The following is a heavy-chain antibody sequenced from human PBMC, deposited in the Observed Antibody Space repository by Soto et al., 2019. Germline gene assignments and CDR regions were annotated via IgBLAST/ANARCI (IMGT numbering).Heavy chain of an antibody. CDR2: INSGTTT. CDR3: ARDNGACSTTTCYRYLDP. V-gene: IGHV3-48*03. Sequence: GSLRLSCAASGFTFSSFEMNWVRQAPGKGLEWVSYINSGTTTYYAGSVRGRFTISRDNAKNSLYLQMHSLRAEDTAVYYCARDNGACSTTTCYRYLDPWGQGTQVTVYS. J-gene: IGHJ5*02. D-gene: IGHD2-2*01. CDR1: GFTFSSFE.